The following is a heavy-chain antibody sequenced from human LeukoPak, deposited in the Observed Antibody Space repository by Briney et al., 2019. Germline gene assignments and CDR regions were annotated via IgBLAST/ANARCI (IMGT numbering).Heavy chain of an antibody. Sequence: SETLSLTCTVSGGSISSYYWSWIRQPPGKGLEWIGYIYYSGSTNYNPSPKSRVTISVDTSKNQFSLKLSSVTAADTAVYYCARGSGLHAFDIWGQGTMVTVSS. J-gene: IGHJ3*02. CDR2: IYYSGST. CDR3: ARGSGLHAFDI. V-gene: IGHV4-59*08. CDR1: GGSISSYY. D-gene: IGHD2-15*01.